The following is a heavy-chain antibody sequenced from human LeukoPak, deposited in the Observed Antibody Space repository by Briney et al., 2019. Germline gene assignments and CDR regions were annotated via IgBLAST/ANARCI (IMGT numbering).Heavy chain of an antibody. J-gene: IGHJ3*02. CDR3: ASLRWELRIHAFDI. Sequence: SETLSLTSTLPAGSISSSFWSWIRQPPGNGMEWIGYIYTSGSTNYNRSLKGRVTISVDTSKNQFSLKLSSVTAADTAVYYCASLRWELRIHAFDIWGQGTMVTVSS. D-gene: IGHD1-26*01. CDR2: IYTSGST. V-gene: IGHV4-4*09. CDR1: AGSISSSF.